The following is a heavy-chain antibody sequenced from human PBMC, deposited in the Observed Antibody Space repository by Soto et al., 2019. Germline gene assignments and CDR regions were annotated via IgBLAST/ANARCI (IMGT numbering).Heavy chain of an antibody. Sequence: GGSLRLSCGASGFTFSSYGMSWGRQAPGKGLEWISSITSGGDTYYADSVKGRFTISRENSKSTLYLQMNSLRAADTAVHYCAKTRSGCPPPLDCWGQGTLVTVSS. D-gene: IGHD2-15*01. J-gene: IGHJ4*02. CDR1: GFTFSSYG. CDR2: ITSGGDT. CDR3: AKTRSGCPPPLDC. V-gene: IGHV3-23*01.